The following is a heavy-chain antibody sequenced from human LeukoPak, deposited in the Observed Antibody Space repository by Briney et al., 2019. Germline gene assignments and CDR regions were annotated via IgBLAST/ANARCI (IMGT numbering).Heavy chain of an antibody. Sequence: PSETLSLTCTVSGGSISSYYWSWIRQPPGKGLEWIGYIYYSGSTYYNPSLKSRVTISVDTSKNQFSLKLSSVTAADTAVYYCAREQTAYDFWSGYYTGMGYYGMDVWGQGTTVTVSS. CDR2: IYYSGST. CDR3: AREQTAYDFWSGYYTGMGYYGMDV. J-gene: IGHJ6*02. V-gene: IGHV4-59*01. CDR1: GGSISSYY. D-gene: IGHD3-3*01.